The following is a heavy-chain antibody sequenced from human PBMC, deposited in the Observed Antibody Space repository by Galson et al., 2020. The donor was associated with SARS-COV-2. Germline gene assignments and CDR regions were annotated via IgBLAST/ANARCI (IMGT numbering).Heavy chain of an antibody. CDR1: GFTFSSYA. V-gene: IGHV3-23*01. J-gene: IGHJ3*02. D-gene: IGHD6-13*01. CDR2: ISGSGGST. CDR3: AKFRTPGGIAAAGSDAFDI. Sequence: GGSLRLSCAASGFTFSSYAMSWVRQAPGKGLEWVSAISGSGGSTYYADSVKGRFTISRDNSKNTLYLQMNSLRAEDTAVYYCAKFRTPGGIAAAGSDAFDIWGQGTMVTVSS.